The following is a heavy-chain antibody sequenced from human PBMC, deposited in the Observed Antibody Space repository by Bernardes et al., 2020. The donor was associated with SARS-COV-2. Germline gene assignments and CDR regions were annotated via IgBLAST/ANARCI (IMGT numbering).Heavy chain of an antibody. J-gene: IGHJ4*02. CDR1: GFTFSNYA. CDR3: SKHSGWEVHEYYFDY. V-gene: IGHV3-23*01. CDR2: LFGGGHCA. D-gene: IGHD3-10*01. Sequence: GGSLRLSCAASGFTFSNYAMSWVRQGPGRGLEWVSSLFGGGHCASYTNSVKGRFTISRDNSKNTLSLEMSSLRAEDTAIYFCSKHSGWEVHEYYFDYWGQGVQVTVSS.